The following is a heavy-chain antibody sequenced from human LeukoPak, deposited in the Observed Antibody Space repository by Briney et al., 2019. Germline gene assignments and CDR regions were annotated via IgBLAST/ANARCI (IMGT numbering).Heavy chain of an antibody. J-gene: IGHJ4*02. Sequence: GASVKVSCKASGYTFTSYGISWVRQAPGQGLEWMGWISAYNGNTNYAQKLQGRVTMTTDTSTSTAYMELRSLRSDDTAVYYCARDLSAIVVVTAKPFDYWGQGTLVTVSS. CDR3: ARDLSAIVVVTAKPFDY. D-gene: IGHD2-21*02. CDR2: ISAYNGNT. V-gene: IGHV1-18*01. CDR1: GYTFTSYG.